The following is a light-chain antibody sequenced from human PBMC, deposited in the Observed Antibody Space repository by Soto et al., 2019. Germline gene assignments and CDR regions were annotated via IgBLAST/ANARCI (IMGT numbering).Light chain of an antibody. CDR2: DVS. CDR3: SSFTTSSTLV. J-gene: IGLJ2*01. CDR1: RSDVGGYMY. Sequence: QSALTQPASVSGSPGQSITTSCTGTRSDVGGYMYVSWYQQHPGKAPKLMIYDVSNRPSGVSNRFSGSKFGNTASLTISGLQAEDEADYYCSSFTTSSTLVFGGGTKLTVL. V-gene: IGLV2-14*03.